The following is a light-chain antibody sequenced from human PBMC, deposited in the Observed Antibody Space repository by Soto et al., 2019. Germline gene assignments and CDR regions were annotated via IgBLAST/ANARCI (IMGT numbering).Light chain of an antibody. J-gene: IGLJ1*01. Sequence: QSAPTQRASVSGSPGQSITVSCTGTSSDVGRHNCASWYQQHPGKAPKLIIYDVNNRPSGVSHRFSGSKSGNTASLTISGLQAEDEAAYYCSSCTSSNTFVFGTGTKLTVL. CDR1: SSDVGRHNC. CDR3: SSCTSSNTFV. CDR2: DVN. V-gene: IGLV2-14*03.